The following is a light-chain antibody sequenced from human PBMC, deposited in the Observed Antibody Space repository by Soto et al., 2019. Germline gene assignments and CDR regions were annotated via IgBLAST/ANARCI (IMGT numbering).Light chain of an antibody. Sequence: QTVVTQEPSLTVSPGGTVTLTCVSNTGAVTGGHYPYWFQRKPGQAPRTLIYDTSNKHSWTPARFSGSLLGGNAALTLSGAQPEDEAEYYCLLSHGRARVFGGGTQLTVL. V-gene: IGLV7-46*01. CDR2: DTS. J-gene: IGLJ3*02. CDR1: TGAVTGGHY. CDR3: LLSHGRARV.